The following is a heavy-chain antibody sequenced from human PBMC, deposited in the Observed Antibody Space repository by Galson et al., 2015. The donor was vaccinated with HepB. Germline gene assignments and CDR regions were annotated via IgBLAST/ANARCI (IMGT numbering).Heavy chain of an antibody. CDR2: ISYDGSNK. D-gene: IGHD3-16*01. Sequence: SLRLSCAASGFTFSSYGMHWVRQAPGKGLEWVAVISYDGSNKYYADSVKGRFTISRDNSKNTLYLQMNSLRAEDTAVYYCAKVGVLPQGEYYFDYWGQGTLVTVSS. CDR3: AKVGVLPQGEYYFDY. CDR1: GFTFSSYG. J-gene: IGHJ4*02. V-gene: IGHV3-30*18.